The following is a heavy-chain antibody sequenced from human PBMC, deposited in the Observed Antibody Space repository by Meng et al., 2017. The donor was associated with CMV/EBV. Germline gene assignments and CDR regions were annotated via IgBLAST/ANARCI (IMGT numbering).Heavy chain of an antibody. J-gene: IGHJ4*02. V-gene: IGHV4-38-2*02. CDR2: IYHSGST. Sequence: GSLRLSCTASGYSISSGYYWGWIRQPPGKGLEWIGSIYHSGSTYYNPSLKSRVTISVDTSKNQFSLKLSSVTAADTAVYYCARVRRITMIVDWGQGTLVTVSS. CDR1: GYSISSGYY. D-gene: IGHD3-22*01. CDR3: ARVRRITMIVD.